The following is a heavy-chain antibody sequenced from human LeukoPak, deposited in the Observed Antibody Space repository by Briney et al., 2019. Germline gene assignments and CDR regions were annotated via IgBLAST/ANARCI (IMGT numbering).Heavy chain of an antibody. Sequence: SETLSLTCTVSGGSISSYYWSWIRQPPGKGLEWIGYIYYSGSTNYNPSLKSRVTISVDTSKNQFSLKLSSVTAADTAVYYCARARVRKTYYYGSNWFDPWGQGTLVTVSS. CDR2: IYYSGST. J-gene: IGHJ5*02. D-gene: IGHD3-10*01. V-gene: IGHV4-59*01. CDR1: GGSISSYY. CDR3: ARARVRKTYYYGSNWFDP.